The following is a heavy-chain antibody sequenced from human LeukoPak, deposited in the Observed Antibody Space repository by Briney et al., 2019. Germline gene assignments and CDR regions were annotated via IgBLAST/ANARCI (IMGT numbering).Heavy chain of an antibody. CDR1: GFTFSSYA. Sequence: GGSLRLSCAASGFTFSSYAMHWVRQAPGKGLEWVAVISYDGRNKYYADSVKRRFTISRDNSKNTLYLLMNSLRAEDTAVYYCARESYDFWSGYYFPSPIFDYWGQGTLVTVSS. D-gene: IGHD3-3*01. CDR2: ISYDGRNK. CDR3: ARESYDFWSGYYFPSPIFDY. J-gene: IGHJ4*02. V-gene: IGHV3-30*04.